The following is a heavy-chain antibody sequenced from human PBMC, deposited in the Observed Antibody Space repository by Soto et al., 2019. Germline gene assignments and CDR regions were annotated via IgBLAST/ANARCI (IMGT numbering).Heavy chain of an antibody. CDR3: ARDRPHSAFDP. V-gene: IGHV3-74*03. J-gene: IGHJ5*02. Sequence: GGSLRLSCAASGFSLGNHWMHWVRQAPGKGLVWVSYINTDGNDTTYADSGKGRFTISRDNAKNTLYLQMNSLRAEDTAVYYGARDRPHSAFDPWGQGTLVTVSS. CDR1: GFSLGNHW. D-gene: IGHD5-18*01. CDR2: INTDGNDT.